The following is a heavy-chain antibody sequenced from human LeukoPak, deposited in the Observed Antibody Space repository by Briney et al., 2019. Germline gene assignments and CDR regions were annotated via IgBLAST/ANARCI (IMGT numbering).Heavy chain of an antibody. Sequence: GESLRLSCAASGFTFSDYYMSWIRQAPGKGLEWVSYISTSSSYTNYADSVKGRFTISRANAENSLYLQMNSLRAEDTAVYYCARGYSTVDYWGQGTLVTVSS. J-gene: IGHJ4*02. CDR1: GFTFSDYY. V-gene: IGHV3-11*03. D-gene: IGHD1-26*01. CDR2: ISTSSSYT. CDR3: ARGYSTVDY.